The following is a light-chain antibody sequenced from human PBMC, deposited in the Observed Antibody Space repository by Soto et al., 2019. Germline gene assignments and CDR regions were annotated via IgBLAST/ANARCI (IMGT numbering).Light chain of an antibody. V-gene: IGKV4-1*01. CDR1: QNILYNSNNKNY. J-gene: IGKJ1*01. Sequence: DIVMTQSPDSLAVSLGERATINCKSSQNILYNSNNKNYVAWYQQKPGQPPKLLIYWASIRESGVPDRFSGSGSGTDFTLTISSLQAEDVAVYYCQQYYSSPTWTFGQGTKLEIK. CDR3: QQYYSSPTWT. CDR2: WAS.